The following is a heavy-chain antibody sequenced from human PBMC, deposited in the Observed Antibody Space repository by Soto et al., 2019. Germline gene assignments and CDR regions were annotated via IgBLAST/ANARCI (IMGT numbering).Heavy chain of an antibody. D-gene: IGHD2-15*01. CDR1: GFTFSSYS. J-gene: IGHJ4*02. CDR2: ISSSSSYI. Sequence: GGSLRLSCAASGFTFSSYSMNWVRQAPGKGLEWVSSISSSSSYIYYADSVKGRFTISRDNAKNSLYLQMNSLRAEDTAVYYCASDKIVGYYSGGSCYSATDYWGQGTLVTVSS. V-gene: IGHV3-21*01. CDR3: ASDKIVGYYSGGSCYSATDY.